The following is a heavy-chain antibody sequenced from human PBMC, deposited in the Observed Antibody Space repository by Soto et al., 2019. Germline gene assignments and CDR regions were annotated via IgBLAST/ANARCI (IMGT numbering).Heavy chain of an antibody. Sequence: ASVKVSCKASGYTFTGYYIHWVRQAPGQGLEWMGWINPNSGGTNYAQKFQGWVTMTRDTSISTAYMELSRLRSDDTAVYYCARDRKYYDSSGYPGGMDGWGQGTMVTVSS. V-gene: IGHV1-2*04. CDR2: INPNSGGT. CDR1: GYTFTGYY. J-gene: IGHJ6*02. CDR3: ARDRKYYDSSGYPGGMDG. D-gene: IGHD3-22*01.